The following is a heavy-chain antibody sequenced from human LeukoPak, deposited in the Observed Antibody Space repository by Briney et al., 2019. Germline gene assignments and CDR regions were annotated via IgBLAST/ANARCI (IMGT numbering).Heavy chain of an antibody. CDR3: AGSISALAFDI. V-gene: IGHV3-53*01. D-gene: IGHD1-26*01. Sequence: GGSLRLSCAASGFTVSSNYMSWVRQAPGKGLEWVSVIYSAGSTYYADSVRGRFTISRDNSKNTLYLQMNSLRAEDTAVYYCAGSISALAFDIWGQGTMVAVSS. CDR2: IYSAGST. CDR1: GFTVSSNY. J-gene: IGHJ3*02.